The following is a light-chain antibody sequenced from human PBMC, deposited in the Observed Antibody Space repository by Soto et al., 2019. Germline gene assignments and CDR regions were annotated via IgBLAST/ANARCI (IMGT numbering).Light chain of an antibody. J-gene: IGKJ1*01. CDR3: QHYNSYSEA. CDR1: QSISSW. CDR2: DAS. Sequence: IHLAHSPSTLSASFGDRVAITGRASQSISSWLAWFQQKPGKAPELLIYDASTLESGVPSRFSGSGSGTEFTLTISSLQPDDFATYYCQHYNSYSEAFGQGTKVDIK. V-gene: IGKV1-5*01.